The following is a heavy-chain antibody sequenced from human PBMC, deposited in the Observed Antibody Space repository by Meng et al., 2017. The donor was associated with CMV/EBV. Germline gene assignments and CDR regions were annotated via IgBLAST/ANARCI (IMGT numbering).Heavy chain of an antibody. CDR2: INHSGST. CDR1: GGSFSGYY. J-gene: IGHJ4*02. Sequence: QLQLRPWGVGLLEPSETLSLTCAVYGGSFSGYYWSWIRQPPGKGLEWIGEINHSGSTNYNPSLKSRVTISVDTSKNQFSLKLSSVTAADTAVYYCARGGRYYYDSSGYCDYWGQGTLVTVSS. D-gene: IGHD3-22*01. V-gene: IGHV4-34*01. CDR3: ARGGRYYYDSSGYCDY.